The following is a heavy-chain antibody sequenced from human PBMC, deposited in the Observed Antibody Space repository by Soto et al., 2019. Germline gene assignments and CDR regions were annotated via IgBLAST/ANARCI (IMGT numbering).Heavy chain of an antibody. CDR2: LNIAGSI. D-gene: IGHD6-19*01. J-gene: IGHJ4*02. Sequence: PSETLSLTCSVSGASISSYNWNWVRQPAGKGPEWVGRLNIAGSINYNPSLKSRITMSMDTSKKQISLHLRSVTAAYTAMYYGARNEAYSSGWYYFDYLGQGTLVTVSS. V-gene: IGHV4-4*07. CDR1: GASISSYN. CDR3: ARNEAYSSGWYYFDY.